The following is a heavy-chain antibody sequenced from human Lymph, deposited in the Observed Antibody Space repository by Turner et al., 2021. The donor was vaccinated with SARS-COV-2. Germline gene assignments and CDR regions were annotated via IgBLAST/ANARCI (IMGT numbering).Heavy chain of an antibody. CDR2: SYYSGST. Sequence: QLQLQESGPGLVKPSETLSLTCTVSGGSISSRSYYWGWIRQPPGKGLEWNGCSYYSGSTYYNPSLKSRVTISVDTSKNQFSLMLSSVTAADTAVYYCANNLYCGGDCYYIDYWGQGTLVTVSS. J-gene: IGHJ4*02. V-gene: IGHV4-39*01. D-gene: IGHD2-21*02. CDR1: GGSISSRSYY. CDR3: ANNLYCGGDCYYIDY.